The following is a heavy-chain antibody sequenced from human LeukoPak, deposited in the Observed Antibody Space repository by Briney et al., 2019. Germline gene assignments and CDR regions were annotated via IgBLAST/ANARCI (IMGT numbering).Heavy chain of an antibody. Sequence: GGSLGLSCAASGFTFSSYAMHWVRQAPGKGLEYVSAISSNGGSTYYANSVKGRFTISRDNSKNTLYLQMGSLRAEDMAVYYCARATYVGVYYYGMDVWGQGTTVTVSS. CDR3: ARATYVGVYYYGMDV. CDR2: ISSNGGST. V-gene: IGHV3-64*01. CDR1: GFTFSSYA. D-gene: IGHD1-26*01. J-gene: IGHJ6*02.